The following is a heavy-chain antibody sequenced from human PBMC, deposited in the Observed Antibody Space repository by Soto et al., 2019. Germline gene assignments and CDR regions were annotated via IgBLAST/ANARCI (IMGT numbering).Heavy chain of an antibody. V-gene: IGHV3-15*01. CDR2: IKSKTDGGAT. CDR3: TTARGRWPQPYYFDY. Sequence: PGGSLRLSCAASVFTFSNAWMSWVRQAPGKGLEWVGRIKSKTDGGATDYAAPVKGRFTISRDDSKNTLYLQMNSLKTEDAAVYYCTTARGRWPQPYYFDYWGQGTMVTVSS. D-gene: IGHD1-1*01. CDR1: VFTFSNAW. J-gene: IGHJ4*02.